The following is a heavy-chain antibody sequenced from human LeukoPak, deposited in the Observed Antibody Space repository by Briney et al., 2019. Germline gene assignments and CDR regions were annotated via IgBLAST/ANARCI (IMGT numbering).Heavy chain of an antibody. J-gene: IGHJ6*02. CDR3: ARGPQLGYCSGGSCYAAYYYYYGMDV. D-gene: IGHD2-15*01. Sequence: ASETLSLTCAVYGVSFSGYYWSWIRQPPGKGLGWIGEINHSGSTNYNPSLKSRVTISVDTSKNQFSLKLSSVTAADRAVYYCARGPQLGYCSGGSCYAAYYYYYGMDVWGQGTTVTVSS. V-gene: IGHV4-34*01. CDR1: GVSFSGYY. CDR2: INHSGST.